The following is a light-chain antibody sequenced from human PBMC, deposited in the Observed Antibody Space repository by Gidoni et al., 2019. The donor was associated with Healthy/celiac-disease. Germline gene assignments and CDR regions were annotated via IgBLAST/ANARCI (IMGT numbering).Light chain of an antibody. CDR1: QSVLYSSNNKNY. V-gene: IGKV4-1*01. CDR3: QQYYSTPPGVFT. J-gene: IGKJ3*01. Sequence: DIVMTQSPDSLAVSLGERATINCKSSQSVLYSSNNKNYLAWYQQKPGQPPKLLIYWASTRESGVPDRFSGSGSGTDFTLTISRLQAEDVAVYYCQQYYSTPPGVFTFGPGTKVDIK. CDR2: WAS.